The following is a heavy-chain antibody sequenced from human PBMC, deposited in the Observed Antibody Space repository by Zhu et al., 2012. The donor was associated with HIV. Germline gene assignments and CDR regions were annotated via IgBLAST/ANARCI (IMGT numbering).Heavy chain of an antibody. D-gene: IGHD5-24*01. Sequence: QVQLQESGPGLVKSSETLSLTCTVSGGSISSYYWSWIRQPPGKGLEWIGYIYYSGSTNYNPSLKSRVTISVDTSKNQFSLKLSSVTAADTAVYYCAREPEDGYNYWYFDLWGRGTLVTVSS. CDR1: GGSISSYY. V-gene: IGHV4-59*01. CDR2: IYYSGST. CDR3: AREPEDGYNYWYFDL. J-gene: IGHJ2*01.